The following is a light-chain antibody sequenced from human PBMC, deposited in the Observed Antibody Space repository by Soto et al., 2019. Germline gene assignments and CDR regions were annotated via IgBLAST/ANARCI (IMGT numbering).Light chain of an antibody. J-gene: IGLJ3*02. CDR2: QVT. CDR1: GSDVGSYNL. V-gene: IGLV2-23*02. Sequence: QSALTQPASVSGSPGQSITISCSGTGSDVGSYNLVSWYKHHPGKAPKLIIYQVTKRPSGVSNRFSGAKSGNTASLTISGRQSADEADDYCCSFAGSPWVFGGGTKLTVL. CDR3: CSFAGSPWV.